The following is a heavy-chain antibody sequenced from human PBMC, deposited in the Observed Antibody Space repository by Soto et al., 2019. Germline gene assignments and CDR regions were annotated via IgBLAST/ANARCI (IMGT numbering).Heavy chain of an antibody. D-gene: IGHD3-3*01. CDR3: ARGTDYDFWSGYYFDY. J-gene: IGHJ4*02. Sequence: KTSETLSLTCAVYGGSFSGYYWSWIRQPPGKGLEWIGEINHSGSTNYNPSLKSRVTISVDTSKNQFSLKLSSVTAADTAVYYCARGTDYDFWSGYYFDYWGQGTLVTV. CDR2: INHSGST. CDR1: GGSFSGYY. V-gene: IGHV4-34*01.